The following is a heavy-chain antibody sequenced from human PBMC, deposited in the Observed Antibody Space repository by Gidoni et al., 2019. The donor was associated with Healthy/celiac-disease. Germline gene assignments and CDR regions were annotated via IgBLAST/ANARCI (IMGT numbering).Heavy chain of an antibody. Sequence: EVQLLESGGGLVQPGGSLRLSCAASGFPFSSYAMSGVRQAPGKGLAWVSAMSGSGGSTYYADSVKGRFTISRDNSKNTLYLQMNSLRAEDTAVYYCAKGSSYGDSPPFDYWGQGTLVTVSS. V-gene: IGHV3-23*01. CDR3: AKGSSYGDSPPFDY. J-gene: IGHJ4*02. D-gene: IGHD4-17*01. CDR2: MSGSGGST. CDR1: GFPFSSYA.